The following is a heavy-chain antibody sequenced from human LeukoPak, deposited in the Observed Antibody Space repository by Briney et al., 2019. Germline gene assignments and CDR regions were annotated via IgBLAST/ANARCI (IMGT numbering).Heavy chain of an antibody. V-gene: IGHV1-2*02. CDR3: ARDNREVRGGDCFDV. D-gene: IGHD2-21*02. J-gene: IGHJ6*04. CDR1: GYTFTDYY. CDR2: INPNSGVT. Sequence: ASVKVSCKASGYTFTDYYIHWVRQAPGQGLEWMGWINPNSGVTNYAQKFQGRVTMTRDTSITTAYMELGRLRSDDTAVYYCARDNREVRGGDCFDVWGKGTTVTVSS.